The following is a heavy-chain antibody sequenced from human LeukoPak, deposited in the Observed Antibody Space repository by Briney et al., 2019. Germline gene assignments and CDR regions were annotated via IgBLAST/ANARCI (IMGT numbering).Heavy chain of an antibody. CDR3: ARQIASAGTAGFDF. V-gene: IGHV1-2*02. J-gene: IGHJ4*02. Sequence: ASVKVSCKASGYNFRDYYIHWARHAPGQGLEWMGWINPHSGGTRYAPKFQGRVTMSRDTSINTAYMELRRLRSDDTAVYYCARQIASAGTAGFDFWGQGALVTVSS. CDR2: INPHSGGT. CDR1: GYNFRDYY. D-gene: IGHD6-13*01.